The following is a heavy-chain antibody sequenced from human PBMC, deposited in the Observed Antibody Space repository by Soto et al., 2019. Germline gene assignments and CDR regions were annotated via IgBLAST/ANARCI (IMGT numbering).Heavy chain of an antibody. CDR1: GFTFSSYS. V-gene: IGHV3-21*01. J-gene: IGHJ5*02. CDR2: MSSVSSNI. Sequence: GGSLRLSCAASGFTFSSYSMNWIRQAPGMGLEWVSSMSSVSSNIYYADSVKGRFTISRDNAKNSLHLQMSSLRAEDTAVYYCARVLGYCSSTSCYDWFDPWGQGTLVTVSS. CDR3: ARVLGYCSSTSCYDWFDP. D-gene: IGHD2-2*01.